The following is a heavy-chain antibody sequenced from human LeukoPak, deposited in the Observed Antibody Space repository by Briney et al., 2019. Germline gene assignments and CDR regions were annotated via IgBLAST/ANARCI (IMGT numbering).Heavy chain of an antibody. Sequence: PSETLSLTCTVSGGSISSDYWSWIRQPPGKGLEWIGYIYFSGSTNYNPSLKSRVTISVDTSKTQLSLKLSSVTAADTAVYYCARGGGYFNNGGQGTGVTVSS. J-gene: IGHJ4*02. CDR3: ARGGGYFNN. V-gene: IGHV4-59*01. D-gene: IGHD3-16*01. CDR1: GGSISSDY. CDR2: IYFSGST.